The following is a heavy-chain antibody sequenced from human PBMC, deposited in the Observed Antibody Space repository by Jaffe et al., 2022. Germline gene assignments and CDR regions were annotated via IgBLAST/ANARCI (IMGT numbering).Heavy chain of an antibody. J-gene: IGHJ4*02. D-gene: IGHD2-15*01. CDR1: GFTFSSYS. CDR3: ARYCSGGSCYRGFDY. V-gene: IGHV3-21*01. Sequence: EVQLVESGGGLVKPGGSLRLSCAASGFTFSSYSMNWVRQAPGKGLEWVSSISSSSSYIYYADSVKGRFTMSRDNAKNSLYLQMNSLRAEDTAVYYCARYCSGGSCYRGFDYWGQGTLVTVSS. CDR2: ISSSSSYI.